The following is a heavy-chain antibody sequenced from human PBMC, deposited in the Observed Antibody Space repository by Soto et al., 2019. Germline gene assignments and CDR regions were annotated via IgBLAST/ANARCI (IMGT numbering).Heavy chain of an antibody. CDR3: ARDRDYDILTGSDH. CDR2: INGDGTTT. J-gene: IGHJ4*02. CDR1: GFTFSNYW. Sequence: EVQLVESGGGFVQPGGSLRLSCAASGFTFSNYWMHWVRQAPGKGLVWVSRINGDGTTTTYADSVKGRFTISRDNAKNTLYLQINSLRAEDTAVYYCARDRDYDILTGSDHWGQGTLVTVSS. D-gene: IGHD3-9*01. V-gene: IGHV3-74*01.